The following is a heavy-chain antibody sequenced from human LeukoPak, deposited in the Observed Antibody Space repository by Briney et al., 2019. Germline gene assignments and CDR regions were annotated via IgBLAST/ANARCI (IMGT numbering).Heavy chain of an antibody. CDR3: ARRYYDNFDY. D-gene: IGHD3-22*01. CDR1: AFTFSSFW. J-gene: IGHJ4*02. Sequence: GGSLRLACAASAFTFSSFWMNWVRQAPGKGLEWVANIKEDGSEKYYVDSVKGRFTISRDNAKNSLYLQMNSLRAEDTAVYYCARRYYDNFDYWGQGTLVTVSS. V-gene: IGHV3-7*01. CDR2: IKEDGSEK.